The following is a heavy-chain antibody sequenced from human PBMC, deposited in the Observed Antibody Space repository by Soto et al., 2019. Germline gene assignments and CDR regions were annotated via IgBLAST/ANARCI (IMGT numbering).Heavy chain of an antibody. Sequence: SETLSLTCTASGGSISSSSYYWGWIRQPPGKGLEWIGSIYYSGSTYYNPSLKSRVTISVDTSKNQFSLKLSSVTAADTAVYYCARGYCSGGSCYSFPHYYYYMDVWGKGTTVTVSS. CDR3: ARGYCSGGSCYSFPHYYYYMDV. CDR1: GGSISSSSYY. CDR2: IYYSGST. J-gene: IGHJ6*03. V-gene: IGHV4-39*01. D-gene: IGHD2-15*01.